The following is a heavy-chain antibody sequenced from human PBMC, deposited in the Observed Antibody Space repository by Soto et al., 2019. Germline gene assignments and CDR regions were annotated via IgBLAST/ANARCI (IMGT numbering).Heavy chain of an antibody. CDR1: GYTFSSFA. CDR3: ARKVGASAY. D-gene: IGHD1-26*01. V-gene: IGHV1-3*01. CDR2: INAGNGDT. J-gene: IGHJ4*02. Sequence: QVQLVQSGAEVKKPGASVKVSCKASGYTFSSFAIHWVRQAPGQRLEWMVWINAGNGDTKYSQKFQGRVTIARDTAASTAYMELGSLTFEDTAVYYCARKVGASAYWGQGTLVTVSS.